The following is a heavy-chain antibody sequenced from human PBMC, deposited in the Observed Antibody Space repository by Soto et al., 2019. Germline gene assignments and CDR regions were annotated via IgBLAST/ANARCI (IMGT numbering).Heavy chain of an antibody. J-gene: IGHJ6*02. CDR2: INHSGST. D-gene: IGHD3-22*01. CDR3: ARRRYYYDSSGYYGMDV. CDR1: GGSVSSGSYY. Sequence: SEILSLTCTVSGGSVSSGSYYWSWIRQPPGKGLEWIGEINHSGSTNYNPSLKSRVTISVDTSKNQFSLKLSSVTAADTAVYYCARRRYYYDSSGYYGMDVWGQGTTVTVSS. V-gene: IGHV4-39*07.